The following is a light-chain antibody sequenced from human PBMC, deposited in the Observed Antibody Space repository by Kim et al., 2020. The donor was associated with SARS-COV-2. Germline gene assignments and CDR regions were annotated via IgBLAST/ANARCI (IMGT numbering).Light chain of an antibody. CDR3: QSRDSGGNVL. CDR2: GKN. V-gene: IGLV3-19*01. J-gene: IGLJ2*01. Sequence: SSELTQDPAVSVAMGQTVRITCQGVILRSYYATWYQQRPRQTPVLVIYGKNNRPSGITDRFSGSSSGNTASLTISGAQAEDEADFYCQSRDSGGNVLFGGGTQLTVL. CDR1: ILRSYY.